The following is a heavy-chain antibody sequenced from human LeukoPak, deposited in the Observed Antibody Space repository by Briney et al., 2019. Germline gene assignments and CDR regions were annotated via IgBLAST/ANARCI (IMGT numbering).Heavy chain of an antibody. Sequence: GGSLRLSCAASGFTFSGYEMNWVRQAPGKGLEWVSYISSSGSTIYYADSVKGRFTISRDNAKNSLYLQMNSLRTEDTAVYYCAKAEGYDILTGLDYWGQGTLVTVSS. V-gene: IGHV3-48*03. D-gene: IGHD3-9*01. CDR2: ISSSGSTI. CDR3: AKAEGYDILTGLDY. J-gene: IGHJ4*02. CDR1: GFTFSGYE.